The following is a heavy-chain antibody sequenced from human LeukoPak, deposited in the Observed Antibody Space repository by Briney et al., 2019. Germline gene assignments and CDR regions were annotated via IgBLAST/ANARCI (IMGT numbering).Heavy chain of an antibody. J-gene: IGHJ5*02. CDR3: AKDSPVLRFLEWSEAPAGWFDP. CDR1: GFTFSSYG. V-gene: IGHV3-30*18. CDR2: ISYVGSNK. Sequence: PGGSLRLSCAASGFTFSSYGMHWVRQAPGKGLEWVAVISYVGSNKYYADSVKGRFTISRDNSKNTLYLQMNSLRAEDTAVYYCAKDSPVLRFLEWSEAPAGWFDPWGQGTLVTVSS. D-gene: IGHD3-3*01.